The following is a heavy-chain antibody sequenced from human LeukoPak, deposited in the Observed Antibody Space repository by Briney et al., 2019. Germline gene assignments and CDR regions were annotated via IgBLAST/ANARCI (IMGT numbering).Heavy chain of an antibody. CDR3: ATGPYDFWCVKRGGFDY. Sequence: ASVKISCKVSGYTFTDYYMHWVQQAPGKGLEWMGLVDPEDGETIYAEKFQGRVTITADTSTDTAYMELSSLRSEDTAVYYCATGPYDFWCVKRGGFDYWGQGTLVTVSS. CDR2: VDPEDGET. D-gene: IGHD3-3*01. V-gene: IGHV1-69-2*01. CDR1: GYTFTDYY. J-gene: IGHJ4*02.